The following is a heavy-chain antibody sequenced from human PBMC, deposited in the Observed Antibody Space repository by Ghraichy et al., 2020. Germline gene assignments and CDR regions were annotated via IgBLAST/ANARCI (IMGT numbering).Heavy chain of an antibody. CDR3: ATSFAGATLDS. J-gene: IGHJ5*01. Sequence: SCAASGFSFDDYAMHWVRQAPGKGLEWVSLITWDGGTTHYTDSVKGRFTISRDNNKKSVYLHMKSLKAEDTALYYCATSFAGATLDSWGQGTLVTVSS. CDR2: ITWDGGTT. D-gene: IGHD3-16*01. CDR1: GFSFDDYA. V-gene: IGHV3-43D*04.